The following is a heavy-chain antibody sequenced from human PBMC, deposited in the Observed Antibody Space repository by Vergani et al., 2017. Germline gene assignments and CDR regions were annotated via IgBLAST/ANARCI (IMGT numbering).Heavy chain of an antibody. Sequence: QVQLVESGGGVVQPGRSLRLSCAASGFTFNQYGMHWFRQAPGKGLEWVAVTWYDGNNKQYADSVKGRFTISRDNSKSTMYLQMNSLRDEDTGVYYGARDLRLLYNRFDPWGQGTLVTVSS. CDR3: ARDLRLLYNRFDP. J-gene: IGHJ5*02. CDR1: GFTFNQYG. V-gene: IGHV3-33*01. D-gene: IGHD1-14*01. CDR2: TWYDGNNK.